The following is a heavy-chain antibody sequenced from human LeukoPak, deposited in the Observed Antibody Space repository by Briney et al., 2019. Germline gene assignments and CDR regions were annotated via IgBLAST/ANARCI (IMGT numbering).Heavy chain of an antibody. CDR1: GGSISSSFYY. J-gene: IGHJ4*02. D-gene: IGHD6-13*01. CDR2: IYHSGST. CDR3: ARHRIAAADFDY. Sequence: PSETLSLTCTVSGGSISSSFYYWGWIRQPPGKGLEWIGSIYHSGSTYYNPSLKSRVTISVDTSRNQFSLNLSSVTAADTAVYYCARHRIAAADFDYWGQGTLVTVSS. V-gene: IGHV4-39*01.